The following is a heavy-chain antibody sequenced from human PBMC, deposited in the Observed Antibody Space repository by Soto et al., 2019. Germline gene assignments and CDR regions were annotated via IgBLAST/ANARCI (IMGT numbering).Heavy chain of an antibody. J-gene: IGHJ6*02. V-gene: IGHV1-69*06. CDR2: ILPSFGTA. CDR3: TRGGRPRLGPTYDYYVLDV. D-gene: IGHD6-6*01. CDR1: GGTFSSYA. Sequence: VQLVQSGAEVKKPGSSVKVSCKASGGTFSSYAISWVRQAPGQGLEWMGGILPSFGTANYAQKFQGRVTITADTSTSTAYMELNSLRYEDTAVYYCTRGGRPRLGPTYDYYVLDVWGQGTTVTVSS.